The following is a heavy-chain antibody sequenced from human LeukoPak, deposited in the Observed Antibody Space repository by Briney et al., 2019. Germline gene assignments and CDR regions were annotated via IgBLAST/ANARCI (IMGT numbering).Heavy chain of an antibody. J-gene: IGHJ6*03. Sequence: ASVKVSCKTCGHTFTAYYVHWVRQAPGQGLEWMGWLNPKSDGTHCAQKFQGRVTMTRDTSINTAYVELSSLRFDDTAVYYCARGATAGRFSLRPTGAYYMDVWDKGTTVTVSS. CDR2: LNPKSDGT. D-gene: IGHD6-13*01. CDR1: GHTFTAYY. CDR3: ARGATAGRFSLRPTGAYYMDV. V-gene: IGHV1-2*02.